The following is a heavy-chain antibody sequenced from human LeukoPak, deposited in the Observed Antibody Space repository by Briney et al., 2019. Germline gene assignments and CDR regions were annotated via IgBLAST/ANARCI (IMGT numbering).Heavy chain of an antibody. Sequence: GGSLRLSGTASGLTFSPFWMNWVRQAPGKGLEWVAAINGVVDGTFHVDSVKGRFIISRDNAENALYLQMNSLRVEDTAVYYCARDFAQSKFDYWGQGIQLTVSS. D-gene: IGHD4-11*01. CDR2: INGVVDGT. J-gene: IGHJ4*02. CDR3: ARDFAQSKFDY. CDR1: GLTFSPFW. V-gene: IGHV3-7*03.